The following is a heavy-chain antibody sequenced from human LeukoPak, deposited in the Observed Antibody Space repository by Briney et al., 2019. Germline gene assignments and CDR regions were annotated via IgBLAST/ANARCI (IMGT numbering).Heavy chain of an antibody. D-gene: IGHD1-7*01. J-gene: IGHJ4*02. Sequence: GASVKVSCTASGGTFSSYAISWVRQAPGRGLEWMGGIIPIFGTANYAQKFQGRVTITTDESTSTAYMELSSLRTEDTAVYYCARDAYKALYNWNYGGNDYWGQGTLVTVSS. CDR1: GGTFSSYA. CDR3: ARDAYKALYNWNYGGNDY. CDR2: IIPIFGTA. V-gene: IGHV1-69*05.